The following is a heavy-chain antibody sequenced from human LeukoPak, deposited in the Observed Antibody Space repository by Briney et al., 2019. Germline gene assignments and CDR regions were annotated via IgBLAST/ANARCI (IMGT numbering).Heavy chain of an antibody. V-gene: IGHV1-58*02. Sequence: GVSVKVSCKASGFTFTSSAMQWVRQARGQRLEWVGWIVVGSGNTNYAQKFQERVTITRDMSTSTAYMELSSLRSEDTAVYYCAAVDSSSSAYQLDYWGQGTLVTVSS. CDR2: IVVGSGNT. D-gene: IGHD6-6*01. CDR1: GFTFTSSA. J-gene: IGHJ4*02. CDR3: AAVDSSSSAYQLDY.